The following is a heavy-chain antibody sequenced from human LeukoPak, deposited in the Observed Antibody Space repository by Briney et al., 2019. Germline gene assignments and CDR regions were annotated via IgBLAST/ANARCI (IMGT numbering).Heavy chain of an antibody. J-gene: IGHJ4*02. V-gene: IGHV1-24*01. CDR1: GYTLTELS. CDR3: ATNARPGGVVVPAAIKDNYFDY. CDR2: FDPEDGET. D-gene: IGHD2-2*02. Sequence: ASVKVSCKVSGYTLTELSMHWVRQAPGKGLEWMGGFDPEDGETIYAQKFQGRVTMTEDTSTDTAYMELSSLRSEDTAVCYCATNARPGGVVVPAAIKDNYFDYWGQGTLVTVSS.